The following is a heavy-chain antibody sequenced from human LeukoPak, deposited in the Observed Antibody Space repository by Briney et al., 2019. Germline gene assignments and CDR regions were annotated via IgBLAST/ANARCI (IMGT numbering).Heavy chain of an antibody. Sequence: PGGSLRLSCAASGFTFSSYAMSWVRQAPGKGLEWVSAISGSGGSTYYADSVKGRFTISRDNSKNTLYLQMNSLRAEDTAVYYCAKDRGITMIVGDNWFDPWGQGTPVTVSS. D-gene: IGHD3-22*01. V-gene: IGHV3-23*01. CDR2: ISGSGGST. J-gene: IGHJ5*02. CDR3: AKDRGITMIVGDNWFDP. CDR1: GFTFSSYA.